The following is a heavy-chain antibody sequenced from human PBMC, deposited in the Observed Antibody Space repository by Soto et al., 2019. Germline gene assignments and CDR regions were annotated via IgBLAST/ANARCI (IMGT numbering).Heavy chain of an antibody. CDR2: VYNSGST. V-gene: IGHV4-59*02. Sequence: NPSETLSLMCTVSGGSVSSNCWTWIRQPPGKGPEWIGYVYNSGSTNYNPSLKSRVTISEDTSKSQFSLKVNSMTAADTAVYYCARYRREAVAGYTLDNWGQGILVTVSS. J-gene: IGHJ4*02. CDR3: ARYRREAVAGYTLDN. CDR1: GGSVSSNC. D-gene: IGHD6-13*01.